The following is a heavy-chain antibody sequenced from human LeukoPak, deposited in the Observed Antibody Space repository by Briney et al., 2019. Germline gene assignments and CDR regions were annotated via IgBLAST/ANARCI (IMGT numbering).Heavy chain of an antibody. CDR3: AKVAAAGSGYFDY. CDR1: GFTFSSYG. CDR2: IWYDGSKK. J-gene: IGHJ4*02. V-gene: IGHV3-33*06. Sequence: PGRSLRLSCAASGFTFSSYGMHWVRQAPGKGLEWVAVIWYDGSKKYYADSVKGRFTISRDNSKNTLYLQMNSLRAEDTAVYYCAKVAAAGSGYFDYWGQGTLVTVSS. D-gene: IGHD6-13*01.